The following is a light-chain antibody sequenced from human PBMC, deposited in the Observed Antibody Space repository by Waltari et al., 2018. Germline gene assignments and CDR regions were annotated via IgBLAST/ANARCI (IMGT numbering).Light chain of an antibody. CDR1: SSDIGSKKF. J-gene: IGLJ2*01. V-gene: IGLV2-23*02. Sequence: QSALSQPAPASGSLGQSITISCTGASSDIGSKKFVYWYQQHPGKAPKIMMYEFDKRPSGLSDRFSGSKSGNTASLTISGLQPEDEADYYCCAYVGGGSLVLFGGGTKLTVL. CDR2: EFD. CDR3: CAYVGGGSLVL.